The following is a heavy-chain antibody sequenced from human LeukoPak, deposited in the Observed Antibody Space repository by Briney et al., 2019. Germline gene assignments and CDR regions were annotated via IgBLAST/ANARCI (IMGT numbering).Heavy chain of an antibody. Sequence: SETLSLTCTVSGGSIGRGGYYWSWIRQHPGKGLEWTGFIYYSGSTYYNPSLKNRITISVDTSKNQFSLKLTSVTAAVTAVYYCARTSGGAVFPFDYWGQGTLVTVSS. D-gene: IGHD3-16*01. CDR2: IYYSGST. V-gene: IGHV4-31*03. CDR3: ARTSGGAVFPFDY. CDR1: GGSIGRGGYY. J-gene: IGHJ4*02.